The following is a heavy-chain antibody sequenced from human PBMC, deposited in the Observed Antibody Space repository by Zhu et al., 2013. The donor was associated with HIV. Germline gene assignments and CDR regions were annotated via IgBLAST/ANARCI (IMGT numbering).Heavy chain of an antibody. Sequence: QLVQSGPEVKKPGTSVKVSCKASGFTFTSSAVQWVRQARGQRLEWIGWIVVGSGNTNYAQKFQERVTITRDMSTSTAYMELSSLRSEDTAVYYCAATMIVVAPFDYWGQGTLATVSS. J-gene: IGHJ4*02. D-gene: IGHD3-22*01. V-gene: IGHV1-58*01. CDR1: GFTFTSSA. CDR3: AATMIVVAPFDY. CDR2: IVVGSGNT.